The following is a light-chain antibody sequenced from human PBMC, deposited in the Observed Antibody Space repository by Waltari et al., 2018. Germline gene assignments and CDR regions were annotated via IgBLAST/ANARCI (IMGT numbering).Light chain of an antibody. Sequence: EIVLTQSPGTLSLSPGERATLSCRASQSVSKYLAWYQQKPGQAPRLLIYDASTRATGIPDRFSGSVWGTDFSLTISRLEPEDFAVYYCQKYGTLPATFGQGTKVQMK. V-gene: IGKV3-20*01. CDR3: QKYGTLPAT. CDR2: DAS. J-gene: IGKJ1*01. CDR1: QSVSKY.